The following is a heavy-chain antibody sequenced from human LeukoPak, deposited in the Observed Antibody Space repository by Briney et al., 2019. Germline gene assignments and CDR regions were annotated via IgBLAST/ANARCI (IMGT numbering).Heavy chain of an antibody. CDR3: AIIAVAADGFDY. Sequence: PSETLSLTCTVSGGSISSSSYYWGWIRQPPGKGLEWIGSIYYSGSTYYNPSLKSRVTISVDTSKNQFSLKLSSVTAADTAVYYCAIIAVAADGFDYWGQGTLVTVSS. CDR1: GGSISSSSYY. V-gene: IGHV4-39*01. D-gene: IGHD6-19*01. J-gene: IGHJ4*02. CDR2: IYYSGST.